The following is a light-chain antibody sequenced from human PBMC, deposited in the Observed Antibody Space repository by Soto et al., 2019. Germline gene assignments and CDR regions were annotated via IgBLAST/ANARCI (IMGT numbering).Light chain of an antibody. V-gene: IGLV1-44*01. CDR3: AAWDDSLNGFV. CDR1: RSNIGANT. Sequence: QSVLTQPPSASGTPGQRVTISCSGSRSNIGANTVNWYQQLPGTAPKLLIYLDNQRPSGVPDRFSGSKSGTSASLAISGLQSEDEADFYCAAWDDSLNGFVFGTGPKLTVL. CDR2: LDN. J-gene: IGLJ1*01.